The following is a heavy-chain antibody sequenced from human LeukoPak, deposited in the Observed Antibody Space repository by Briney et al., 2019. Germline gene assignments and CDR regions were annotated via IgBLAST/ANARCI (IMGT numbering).Heavy chain of an antibody. V-gene: IGHV1-2*06. D-gene: IGHD3-22*01. CDR2: INPNSGGT. CDR1: GYTFTNYY. CDR3: ARVGYYESSGYYEY. Sequence: ASVKVSCKASGYTFTNYYMHWVRQAPGQGLEWMGRINPNSGGTNYAQKFQGRVTMTRDTSISAVYMELSRLRSDDTAVYYCARVGYYESSGYYEYWGQGTLVTVSS. J-gene: IGHJ4*02.